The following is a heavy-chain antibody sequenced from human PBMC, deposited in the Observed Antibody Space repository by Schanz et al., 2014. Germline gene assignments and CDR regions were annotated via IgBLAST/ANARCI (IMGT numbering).Heavy chain of an antibody. V-gene: IGHV3-30*04. CDR1: GFTFSNSP. D-gene: IGHD3-10*01. CDR2: ISYDGSIT. J-gene: IGHJ3*01. CDR3: ARDGGFDSINAFDF. Sequence: QVQLVESGGGVVQPGRSLRLSCAASGFTFSNSPLHWVRQAPGKGLDWVAVISYDGSITYYADSVKDRFTISRDNSKNIMFLQMNSLKTEDTAVYCARDGGFDSINAFDFWGQGTMVTFSS.